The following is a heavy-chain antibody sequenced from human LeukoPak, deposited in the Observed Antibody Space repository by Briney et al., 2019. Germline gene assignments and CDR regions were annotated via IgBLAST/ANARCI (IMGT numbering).Heavy chain of an antibody. Sequence: PGGSLRLSCAASGFTFSSYGMHWVRQAPGKGLEWVAVISYDGSNKYYADSVKGRFTISRDNSKNTLYLQMNSLRAEDTAVYYCVGGNSPYDAFDIWGQGTMVTVSS. J-gene: IGHJ3*02. CDR1: GFTFSSYG. D-gene: IGHD4-23*01. V-gene: IGHV3-30*03. CDR3: VGGNSPYDAFDI. CDR2: ISYDGSNK.